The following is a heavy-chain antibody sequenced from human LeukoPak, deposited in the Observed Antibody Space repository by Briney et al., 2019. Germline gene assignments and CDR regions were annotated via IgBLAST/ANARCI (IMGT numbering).Heavy chain of an antibody. CDR3: ARNSGDF. CDR2: IYAGGST. Sequence: PSETLSLTCTVSGASIKTYYWTWIRQPAGKGLEWIGRIYAGGSTNYNPSLKSRVTMPVDTSKNQFSLRLTSVTAADTAVYYCARNSGDFWGQGTLVTVSS. D-gene: IGHD4-23*01. J-gene: IGHJ4*02. CDR1: GASIKTYY. V-gene: IGHV4-4*07.